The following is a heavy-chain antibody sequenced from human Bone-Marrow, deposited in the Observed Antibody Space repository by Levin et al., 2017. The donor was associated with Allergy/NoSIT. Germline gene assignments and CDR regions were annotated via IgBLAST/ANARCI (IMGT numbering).Heavy chain of an antibody. D-gene: IGHD4-17*01. J-gene: IGHJ4*02. CDR3: ARDLSTVTSGY. CDR2: ISSSSSYI. V-gene: IGHV3-21*01. Sequence: RGESLKISCAASGFTFSSYSMNWVRQAPGKGLEWVSSISSSSSYIYYADSVKGRFTISRDNAKNSLYLQMNSLRAEDTAVYYCARDLSTVTSGYWGQGTLVTVSS. CDR1: GFTFSSYS.